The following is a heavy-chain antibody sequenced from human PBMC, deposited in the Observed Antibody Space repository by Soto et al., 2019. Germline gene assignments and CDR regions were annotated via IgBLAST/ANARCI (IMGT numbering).Heavy chain of an antibody. D-gene: IGHD6-25*01. CDR1: GGSISSYY. Sequence: SETLSLTCTVSGGSISSYYWSWIRQPPGKGLEWIGYIYYSGSTNYNPSLKSRVTISVDTSKNQFSLKLSSVTAADTAVYYCARDSIGGYSDYWGQGTLVTVSP. V-gene: IGHV4-59*01. CDR2: IYYSGST. CDR3: ARDSIGGYSDY. J-gene: IGHJ4*02.